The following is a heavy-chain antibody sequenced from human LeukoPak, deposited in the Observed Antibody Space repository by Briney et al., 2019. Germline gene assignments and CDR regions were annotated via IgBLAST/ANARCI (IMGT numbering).Heavy chain of an antibody. D-gene: IGHD6-13*01. Sequence: PSETLSLTCAVYGGSFSGYYWSWIRQPPGKGLEWIGEINHSGSTNYNPSLKSRVTISVDTSKNQFSLKLSSVTAADTAVYYCARGRGSSWYLWWFDSWGQGTLVTVSS. V-gene: IGHV4-34*01. CDR2: INHSGST. CDR1: GGSFSGYY. J-gene: IGHJ5*01. CDR3: ARGRGSSWYLWWFDS.